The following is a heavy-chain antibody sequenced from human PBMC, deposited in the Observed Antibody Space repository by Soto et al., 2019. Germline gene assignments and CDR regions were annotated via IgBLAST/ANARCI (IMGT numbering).Heavy chain of an antibody. D-gene: IGHD5-12*01. CDR1: GFTFSSYS. CDR2: ISSSSIYI. Sequence: GGSLRLSCAASGFTFSSYSMNWVRQAPGKGLEWVSSISSSSIYIYYADSVKGRFTISRDNAKNSLYLKMNSLRAEDTVFYYCVKPALGGYDYYYYYMDVWGKGTTVTVSS. J-gene: IGHJ6*03. V-gene: IGHV3-21*01. CDR3: VKPALGGYDYYYYYMDV.